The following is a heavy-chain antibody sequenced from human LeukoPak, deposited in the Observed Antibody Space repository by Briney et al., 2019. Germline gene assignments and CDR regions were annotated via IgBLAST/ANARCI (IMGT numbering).Heavy chain of an antibody. CDR2: INPSGGST. Sequence: GASVKVSCKASGYTFTSYYMHWVRQAPGQGLEWMGIINPSGGSTSYAQKFQGRVTMTRDTSTSTVYMELSSLRSEDTAVYYCGRIGGVTFFGGGAFDIWGQGTMVTVSS. CDR3: GRIGGVTFFGGGAFDI. D-gene: IGHD3-3*01. CDR1: GYTFTSYY. V-gene: IGHV1-46*01. J-gene: IGHJ3*02.